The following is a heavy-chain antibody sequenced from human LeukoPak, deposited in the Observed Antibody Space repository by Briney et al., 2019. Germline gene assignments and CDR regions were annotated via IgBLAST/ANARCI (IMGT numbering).Heavy chain of an antibody. J-gene: IGHJ4*02. CDR1: GGTFSSYT. D-gene: IGHD2-21*02. V-gene: IGHV1-69*16. CDR3: ARDLYCGGDCSGSIDY. Sequence: SVKVSCKASGGTFSSYTIRWVRQAPGQGLEWMGRIIPTLGIANDAQKFQGRVTITTDESTSTAYMELSSLRSEDTAVYYCARDLYCGGDCSGSIDYWGQGTLVTVSS. CDR2: IIPTLGIA.